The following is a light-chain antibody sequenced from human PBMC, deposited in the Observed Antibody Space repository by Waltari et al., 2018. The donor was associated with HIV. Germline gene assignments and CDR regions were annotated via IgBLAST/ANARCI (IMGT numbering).Light chain of an antibody. V-gene: IGKV3-15*01. CDR3: QQYNDWLALT. J-gene: IGKJ4*01. CDR1: YIILNN. CDR2: GAS. Sequence: ILMTQSQATVSVSPGEGATLSCTAIYIILNNLDCYQQRRGQAPRLVIYGASTSVTGVPDRFSGSGSGTEFTLTISSVQSEDFALYFCQQYNDWLALTFGGGTKVEV.